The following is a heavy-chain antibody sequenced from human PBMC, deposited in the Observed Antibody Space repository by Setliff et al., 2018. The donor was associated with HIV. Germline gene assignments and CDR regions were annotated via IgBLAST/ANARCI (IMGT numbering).Heavy chain of an antibody. D-gene: IGHD3-22*01. Sequence: TLSLTCTVSGGSISSGGYYWSWIRQHPGKGLEWIGYIYYSGSTYYNPSLKSRVTISVDTSKNQFSLKLSSVTAADTAVYYCARGNNGYYYDSSGYYHWGQGTLVTVSS. V-gene: IGHV4-31*03. CDR2: IYYSGST. J-gene: IGHJ5*02. CDR1: GGSISSGGYY. CDR3: ARGNNGYYYDSSGYYH.